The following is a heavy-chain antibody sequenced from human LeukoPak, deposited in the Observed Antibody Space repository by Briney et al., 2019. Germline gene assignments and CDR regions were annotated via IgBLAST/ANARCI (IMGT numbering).Heavy chain of an antibody. CDR2: INTDLSST. Sequence: PGGSLRLSCAASGFTFSTYWMSWVRQAPGKGLEWVSRINTDLSSTSYADSVKGRFTISRDNSKNTLYLQMNSLRAEDTAVYYCAGSVFIAAAGGFDYWGQGTLVTVSS. CDR1: GFTFSTYW. J-gene: IGHJ4*02. CDR3: AGSVFIAAAGGFDY. V-gene: IGHV3-74*01. D-gene: IGHD6-13*01.